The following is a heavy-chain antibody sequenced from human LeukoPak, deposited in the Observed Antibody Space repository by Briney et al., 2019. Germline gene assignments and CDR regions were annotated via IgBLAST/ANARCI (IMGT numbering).Heavy chain of an antibody. J-gene: IGHJ3*02. CDR3: ARDSRIGGSSHGTSAFDI. Sequence: PGGSLRLSCAASGFTFSSYWMSWVRQAPGKGLEWVSDINWNGGSTGYADSVKGRFTISRDNAKNSLYLQMNSLRAEDTAVYYCARDSRIGGSSHGTSAFDIWGQGTMVTVSS. D-gene: IGHD6-13*01. CDR2: INWNGGST. CDR1: GFTFSSYW. V-gene: IGHV3-20*04.